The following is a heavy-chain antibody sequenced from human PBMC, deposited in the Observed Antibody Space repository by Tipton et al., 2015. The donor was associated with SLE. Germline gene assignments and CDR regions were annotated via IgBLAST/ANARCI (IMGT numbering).Heavy chain of an antibody. V-gene: IGHV4-59*01. Sequence: TLSLTCTVSGGSISSYYWSWIRQPPGKGLEWIGYIYYSGSTNYNPSLKSRVTISVDTSKNQFSLKLSSVTAADTAVYYCARDHPYYDFWSGYYPGNYYYYYMDVWGKGTTVTVSS. J-gene: IGHJ6*03. CDR2: IYYSGST. CDR3: ARDHPYYDFWSGYYPGNYYYYYMDV. CDR1: GGSISSYY. D-gene: IGHD3-3*01.